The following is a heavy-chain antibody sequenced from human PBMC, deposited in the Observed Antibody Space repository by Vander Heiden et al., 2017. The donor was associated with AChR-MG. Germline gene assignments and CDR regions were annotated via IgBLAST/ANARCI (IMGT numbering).Heavy chain of an antibody. J-gene: IGHJ1*01. CDR1: GFTFSSYS. V-gene: IGHV3-21*01. CDR2: ISSSSSYI. D-gene: IGHD2-15*01. CDR3: ANGYCSGGSCPAEYFQH. Sequence: EVQLVESGGGLFKPGGSLRLSCAASGFTFSSYSMNWVRQAPGKGLEWVSSISSSSSYIYYADSVKGRFTISRDNAKNSLYLQMNSLRAEDTAVYYCANGYCSGGSCPAEYFQHWGQGTLVTVSS.